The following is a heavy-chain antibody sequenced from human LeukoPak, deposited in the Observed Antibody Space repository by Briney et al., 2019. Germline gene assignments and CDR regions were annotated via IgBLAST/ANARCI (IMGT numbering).Heavy chain of an antibody. CDR3: ARVGLEPHYFDY. CDR2: IWYDGSNK. Sequence: GGSLRLSCAASGFTFSSYGMHWVRQAPGKGLEWVAVIWYDGSNKYYADSVKGRSTISRDNSKNTLYLQMSSLRAEDTAVYYCARVGLEPHYFDYWGQGTLVTVSS. J-gene: IGHJ4*02. CDR1: GFTFSSYG. V-gene: IGHV3-33*01.